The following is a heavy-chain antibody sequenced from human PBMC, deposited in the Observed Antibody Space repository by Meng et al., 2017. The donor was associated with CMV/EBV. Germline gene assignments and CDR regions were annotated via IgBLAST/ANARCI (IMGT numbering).Heavy chain of an antibody. J-gene: IGHJ4*02. CDR2: ISSSSSYI. CDR3: ARDPSGIAAAGTGGGFDY. D-gene: IGHD6-13*01. V-gene: IGHV3-21*01. CDR1: FTFSSNS. Sequence: FTFSSNSMNWGRQAPGEGLEWVSSISSSSSYIYYADSVKGRFTISRDNAKNSLYLQMNSLRAEDTAVYYCARDPSGIAAAGTGGGFDYWGQGTLVTVSS.